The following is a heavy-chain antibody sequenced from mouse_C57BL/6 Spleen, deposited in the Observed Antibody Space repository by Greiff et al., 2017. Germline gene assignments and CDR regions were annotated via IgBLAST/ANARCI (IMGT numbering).Heavy chain of an antibody. CDR3: ARLETNWDEVFPHFDY. D-gene: IGHD4-1*01. V-gene: IGHV1-81*01. J-gene: IGHJ2*01. Sequence: VQGVESGAELARPGASVKLSCKASGYTFTSYGISWVKQRTGQGLEWIGEIYPRSGNTYYNEKFKGKATLTADKSSSTAYMELRSLTSEDSAVYFCARLETNWDEVFPHFDYWGQGTTLTVSS. CDR1: GYTFTSYG. CDR2: IYPRSGNT.